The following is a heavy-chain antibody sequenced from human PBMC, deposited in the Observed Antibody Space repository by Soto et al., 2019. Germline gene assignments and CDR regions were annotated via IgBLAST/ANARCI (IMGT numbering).Heavy chain of an antibody. CDR2: IYTSGST. Sequence: SETLSLTCTVSGGSISSYYWSWIRQPAGKGLEWIGRIYTSGSTNYNPSLKSRVTMSVDTSKNQFSLKLSSVTAEDTAVYYCARDRRGCSSTSCYHHSIYYYYGMDVWGQGTRVTFSS. CDR3: ARDRRGCSSTSCYHHSIYYYYGMDV. CDR1: GGSISSYY. J-gene: IGHJ6*02. V-gene: IGHV4-4*07. D-gene: IGHD2-2*01.